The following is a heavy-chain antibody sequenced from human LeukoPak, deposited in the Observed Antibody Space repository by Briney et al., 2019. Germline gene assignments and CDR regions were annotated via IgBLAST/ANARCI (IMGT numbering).Heavy chain of an antibody. Sequence: GGSLRLSCAASGFPFGSYAMTWARQAPGKGLESVSVITDGADTYYADSVMGRFTISRDNSQNTVHLQMDNLRADDTAVYYCAKVDYWSPENYLDSWGQGTLVTVSS. D-gene: IGHD1-1*01. V-gene: IGHV3-23*01. CDR2: ITDGADT. J-gene: IGHJ4*02. CDR1: GFPFGSYA. CDR3: AKVDYWSPENYLDS.